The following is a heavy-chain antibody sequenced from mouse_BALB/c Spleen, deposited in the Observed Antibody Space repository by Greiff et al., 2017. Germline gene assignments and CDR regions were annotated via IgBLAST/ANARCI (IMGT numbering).Heavy chain of an antibody. V-gene: IGHV1-77*01. D-gene: IGHD2-3*01. CDR3: ARRRWDGFWYFDV. CDR2: IYPGSGST. J-gene: IGHJ1*01. CDR1: GYTFTDYV. Sequence: VQRVESGPELVKPGASVKMSCKASGYTFTDYVISWVKQRTGQGLEWIGEIYPGSGSTYYNEKFKGKATLTADKSSNTAYMQLSSLTSEDSAVYFCARRRWDGFWYFDVWGAGTTVTVSS.